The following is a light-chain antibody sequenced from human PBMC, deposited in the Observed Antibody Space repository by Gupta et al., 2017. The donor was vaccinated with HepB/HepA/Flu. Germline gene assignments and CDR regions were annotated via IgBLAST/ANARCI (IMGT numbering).Light chain of an antibody. J-gene: IGKJ4*01. Sequence: IQIIQSPSSRSASVGDRVTITCQASQDISSYLNWYQQKPGKAPKLLIYDASNLETGVPSRFSGSGSGTDFTLTISSLQPEDIATYYCQQYDNLPLTFGGGTKVEIK. V-gene: IGKV1-33*01. CDR1: QDISSY. CDR2: DAS. CDR3: QQYDNLPLT.